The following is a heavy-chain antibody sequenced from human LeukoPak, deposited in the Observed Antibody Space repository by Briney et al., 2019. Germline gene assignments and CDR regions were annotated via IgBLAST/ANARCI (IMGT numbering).Heavy chain of an antibody. CDR2: VNRVGNT. V-gene: IGHV4-34*01. CDR1: GASFSGYS. CDR3: ARERVVSDYNWFDP. D-gene: IGHD6-25*01. J-gene: IGHJ5*02. Sequence: SETLSLTCPVHGASFSGYSWSWVRQPPGKGLEWIGEVNRVGNTIYNPSLKSRVTISIDTSTTQFSLRLSSVTVADTAVYFCARERVVSDYNWFDPWGQGTLVTVSS.